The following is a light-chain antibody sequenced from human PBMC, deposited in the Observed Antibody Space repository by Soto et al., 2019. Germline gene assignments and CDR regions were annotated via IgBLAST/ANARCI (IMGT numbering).Light chain of an antibody. CDR3: QSYDSSLSGSGVV. CDR1: SSNIGAGYG. V-gene: IGLV1-40*01. CDR2: ANS. J-gene: IGLJ2*01. Sequence: QAVVTQPPSVSGAPGQRVTISCTGSSSNIGAGYGVHWYQQLPGTAPKLLIYANSNRPSGVPDRFSGSKSGTSASLAITGLQAADEADYYCQSYDSSLSGSGVVFGGGTKVTVL.